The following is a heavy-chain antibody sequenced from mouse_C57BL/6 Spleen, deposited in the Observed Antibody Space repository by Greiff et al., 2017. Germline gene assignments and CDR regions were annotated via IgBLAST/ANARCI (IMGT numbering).Heavy chain of an antibody. D-gene: IGHD1-1*01. CDR1: GYTFTSYW. CDR3: TRAVVGEVKTFGY. J-gene: IGHJ2*01. Sequence: VQLQPSGTVLARPGASVKMSCKTSGYTFTSYWMHWVKQRPGQGLEWIGAIYPGNSDTSYNQKFKGKAKLTAVTSASTAYMALSSLTNEDSAVYYCTRAVVGEVKTFGYWGQGTTLTVSS. V-gene: IGHV1-5*01. CDR2: IYPGNSDT.